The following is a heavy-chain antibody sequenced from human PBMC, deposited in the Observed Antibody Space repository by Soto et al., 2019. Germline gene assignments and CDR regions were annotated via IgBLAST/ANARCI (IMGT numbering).Heavy chain of an antibody. CDR1: GFTFSDYY. Sequence: QVQLVESGGGLVKPGGSLRLSCAASGFTFSDYYMSWIRQAPGKGLEWVSYISNSSSYTNDADSVKGRFTISSDNAKNSLYLQMTSLRAEDTAVYYCARIITASGGRRYFDLWGRGTLVTVSS. J-gene: IGHJ2*01. CDR3: ARIITASGGRRYFDL. CDR2: ISNSSSYT. D-gene: IGHD6-13*01. V-gene: IGHV3-11*05.